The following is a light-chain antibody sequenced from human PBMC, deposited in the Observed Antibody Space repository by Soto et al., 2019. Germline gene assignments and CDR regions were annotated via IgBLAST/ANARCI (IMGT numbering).Light chain of an antibody. V-gene: IGLV7-43*01. CDR3: LLFYSDSRLWV. CDR2: STS. J-gene: IGLJ3*02. CDR1: TGAVTSDYH. Sequence: QSVVTQEPSLTVSPGGTVTLTCASTTGAVTSDYHPNWFQQKPGQAPRALIYSTSNKHSWTPARFSGSLLGGKAALTLSYVQPEDEAEYYCLLFYSDSRLWVFGGGTKLTVL.